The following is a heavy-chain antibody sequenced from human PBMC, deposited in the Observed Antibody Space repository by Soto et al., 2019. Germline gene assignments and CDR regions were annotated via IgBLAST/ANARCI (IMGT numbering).Heavy chain of an antibody. CDR3: AREGKGYDSSGHVTD. J-gene: IGHJ4*02. V-gene: IGHV4-30-2*01. D-gene: IGHD3-22*01. CDR1: GGSISSGGYS. CDR2: IYHSGST. Sequence: QLQLQESGSGLVKPSQTLSLTCAVSGGSISSGGYSWSWIRQPPGKGLEWIGYIYHSGSTYYNPSLKSRVTISVDRSKNQFALKLSSVTAADTAVYYCAREGKGYDSSGHVTDWGQGTLVTVSS.